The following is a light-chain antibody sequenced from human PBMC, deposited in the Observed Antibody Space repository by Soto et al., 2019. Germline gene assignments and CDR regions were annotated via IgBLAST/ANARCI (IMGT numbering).Light chain of an antibody. CDR3: QQYGTSPPT. V-gene: IGKV3-20*01. Sequence: EIVLTQSPGTLSLSPGERATLSCKASQSVSSNFLAWYQRKPGQAPRLLIYCASYRATDIPYRFSGSGSGTDFTLTITRMEPEDFAVYYCQQYGTSPPTFGQGTNVEL. CDR2: CAS. J-gene: IGKJ1*01. CDR1: QSVSSNF.